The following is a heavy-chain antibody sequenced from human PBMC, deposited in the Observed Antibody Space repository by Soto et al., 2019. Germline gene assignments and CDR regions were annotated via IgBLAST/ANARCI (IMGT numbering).Heavy chain of an antibody. J-gene: IGHJ6*03. Sequence: SETLSLTCAVYGGSFSGYYWSWIRQPPGKGLEWIGEINHSGSTNYNPSLKSRVTISVDTSKNQFSLKLSSVTAADTAVYYCARGKSGYSKVNSYYYYMDVWGKGTTVTVSS. D-gene: IGHD5-12*01. CDR2: INHSGST. V-gene: IGHV4-34*01. CDR1: GGSFSGYY. CDR3: ARGKSGYSKVNSYYYYMDV.